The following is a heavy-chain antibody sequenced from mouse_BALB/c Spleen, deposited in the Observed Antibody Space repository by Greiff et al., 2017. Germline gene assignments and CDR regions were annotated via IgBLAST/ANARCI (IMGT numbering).Heavy chain of an antibody. CDR1: GFSLTSYD. CDR2: IWTGGGT. Sequence: VQLQQSGPGLVAPSQSLSITCTVSGFSLTSYDISWIRQPPGKGLEWLGVIWTGGGTNYNSAFMSRLSISKDNSKSQVFLKMNSLQTDDTAIYYCVRDEGDYDYWGQGTLVTVSA. V-gene: IGHV2-9-2*01. J-gene: IGHJ3*01. D-gene: IGHD2-4*01. CDR3: VRDEGDYDY.